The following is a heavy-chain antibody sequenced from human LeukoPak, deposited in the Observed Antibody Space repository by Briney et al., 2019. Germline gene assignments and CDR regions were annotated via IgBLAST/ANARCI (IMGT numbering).Heavy chain of an antibody. CDR2: INTNTGNP. Sequence: GSSVKVSCKASGGTFSSYAITWVRQAPGQGLEWMGWINTNTGNPTYAQGFTGRFVFSLDTSVSTAYLQISSLKAEDTAVYYCARTLSRSSWHHYYYYYMDVWGKGTTVTVSS. J-gene: IGHJ6*03. D-gene: IGHD6-13*01. CDR1: GGTFSSYA. CDR3: ARTLSRSSWHHYYYYYMDV. V-gene: IGHV7-4-1*02.